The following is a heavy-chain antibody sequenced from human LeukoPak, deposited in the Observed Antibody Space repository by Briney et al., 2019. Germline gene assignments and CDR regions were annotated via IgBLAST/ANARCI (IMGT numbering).Heavy chain of an antibody. CDR2: IDTRGDI. J-gene: IGHJ6*03. CDR1: GGSISTTSNS. D-gene: IGHD3-10*01. Sequence: SETLSLTCNVSGGSISTTSNSWGWAWIRQRPGKGLEWIGHIDTRGDINHNPSLNSRVRLSLDRSKNHFSLEVISVTDADTAVYYCARAASGDSVYYGSGRRYRYYNIDVWGKGTTVTISS. V-gene: IGHV4-61*05. CDR3: ARAASGDSVYYGSGRRYRYYNIDV.